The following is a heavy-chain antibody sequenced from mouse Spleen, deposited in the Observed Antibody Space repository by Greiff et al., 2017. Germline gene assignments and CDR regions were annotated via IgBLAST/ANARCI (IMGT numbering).Heavy chain of an antibody. V-gene: IGHV2S3*01. J-gene: IGHJ4*01. CDR1: GFSLTSYE. CDR2: IWTGGST. CDR3: VRDRKMDC. Sequence: QVQLQQSGPGLVAPSQSLFITCTVSGFSLTSYEINWVRQPPGKGLEWLGVIWTGGSTNYNSALVSRLSISKDNYKSLVFLKMNSLQTDGTDMYYCVRDRKMDCWGQGTSVTVSS.